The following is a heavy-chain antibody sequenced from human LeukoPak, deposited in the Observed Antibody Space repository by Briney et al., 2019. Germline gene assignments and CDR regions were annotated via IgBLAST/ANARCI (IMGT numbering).Heavy chain of an antibody. CDR3: ARTYYDILTSYNPYFDY. J-gene: IGHJ4*02. CDR1: AFTFNSYS. D-gene: IGHD3-9*01. V-gene: IGHV3-21*01. Sequence: GGSLRLSCAASAFTFNSYSMSWVRQAPGKGLEWVASITSTSVSTYYADSVKGRFTISRDNAKNSLYLQMNSLRAEDTAVYYCARTYYDILTSYNPYFDYWGQGTLVTVSS. CDR2: ITSTSVST.